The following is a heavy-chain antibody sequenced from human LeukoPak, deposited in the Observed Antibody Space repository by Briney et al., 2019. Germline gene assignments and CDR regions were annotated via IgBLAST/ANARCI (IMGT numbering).Heavy chain of an antibody. CDR3: ARGLSRYSSSSDY. J-gene: IGHJ4*02. CDR2: INHSGST. Sequence: GSLRLSCAASGFTVSSNYMSWIRQPPGKGLEWIGEINHSGSTNYNPSLKSRVTISVDTSKNQFSLKLSSVTAADTAVYYCARGLSRYSSSSDYWGQGTLVTVSS. CDR1: GFTVSSNY. D-gene: IGHD6-6*01. V-gene: IGHV4-34*01.